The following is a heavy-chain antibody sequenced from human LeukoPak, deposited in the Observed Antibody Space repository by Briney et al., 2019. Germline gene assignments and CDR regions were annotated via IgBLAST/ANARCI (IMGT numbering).Heavy chain of an antibody. V-gene: IGHV3-30-3*01. CDR1: GFTFSSYA. CDR3: ARDRSDSNSIVVVVAAKSSQGMCFQH. Sequence: PGRSLRLSCAASGFTFSSYAMHWVRQAPGKGLEWVAVISYDGSNKYYAASVKGRFTISRDNSKNTLYLQMNSLRAEDTAVYYCARDRSDSNSIVVVVAAKSSQGMCFQHWGQGTLVTVSS. D-gene: IGHD2-15*01. J-gene: IGHJ1*01. CDR2: ISYDGSNK.